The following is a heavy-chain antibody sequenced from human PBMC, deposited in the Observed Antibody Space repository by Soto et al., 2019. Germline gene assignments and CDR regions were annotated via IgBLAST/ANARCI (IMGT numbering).Heavy chain of an antibody. CDR1: GFTFSSYA. V-gene: IGHV3-30-3*01. CDR2: ISYDGSNK. D-gene: IGHD6-19*01. Sequence: GGSLRLSCAASGFTFSSYAMHWVRQAPGKGLEWVAVISYDGSNKYYADSVKGRFTISRDNSENTLYLQMNSLRAEDTAVYYCARDSLAAVAGPYNWFDPWGQGTLVTVSS. CDR3: ARDSLAAVAGPYNWFDP. J-gene: IGHJ5*02.